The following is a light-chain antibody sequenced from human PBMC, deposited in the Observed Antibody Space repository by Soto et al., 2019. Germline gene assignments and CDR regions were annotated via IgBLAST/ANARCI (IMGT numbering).Light chain of an antibody. J-gene: IGKJ5*01. CDR1: QGISSA. Sequence: AIQLTQSPSSLSASVGDRVSITCRASQGISSALAWYQHKPGKAPKILIYDASSLQSGVPSRFSGSESGTECALTISSLQPEDFATYYCQQLKTYPFTFGQGTLLEIK. CDR2: DAS. CDR3: QQLKTYPFT. V-gene: IGKV1-13*02.